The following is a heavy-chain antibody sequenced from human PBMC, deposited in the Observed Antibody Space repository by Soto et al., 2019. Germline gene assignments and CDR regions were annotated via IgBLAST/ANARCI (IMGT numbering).Heavy chain of an antibody. Sequence: EVQLGESGGGLVQPGRSLRLSCAASGFTFEDDAMHWVRQAPGKVLEWVSGISGNSGSIGYADSVKGRFTISRANAKNSLYLQMNSLRAEDTALYDCAKDISYYGSGSYFLPDYWGQGTLVTVSS. V-gene: IGHV3-9*01. CDR3: AKDISYYGSGSYFLPDY. D-gene: IGHD3-10*01. CDR2: ISGNSGSI. J-gene: IGHJ4*02. CDR1: GFTFEDDA.